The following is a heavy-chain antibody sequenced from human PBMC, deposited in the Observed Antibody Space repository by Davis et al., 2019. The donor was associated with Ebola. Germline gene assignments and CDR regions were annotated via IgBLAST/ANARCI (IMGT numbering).Heavy chain of an antibody. CDR1: GGSISSYY. CDR2: IYHSGST. V-gene: IGHV4-59*12. Sequence: SETLSLSCTVSGGSISSYYWSWIRQPPGKGLEWIGEIYHSGSTNYNPSLKSRVTISEDKSKNQFSLKLSSVTAADTAVYYCARDWAGDPYDAFDIWGQGTMVTVSS. CDR3: ARDWAGDPYDAFDI. D-gene: IGHD7-27*01. J-gene: IGHJ3*02.